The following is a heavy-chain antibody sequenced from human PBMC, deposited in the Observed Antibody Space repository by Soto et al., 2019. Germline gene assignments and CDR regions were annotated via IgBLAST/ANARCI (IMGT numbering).Heavy chain of an antibody. CDR2: ISGSGGST. J-gene: IGHJ5*02. D-gene: IGHD3-3*01. Sequence: GVLRLSCAASGFTFSNYAMSWVRQAPGKGLEWISTISGSGGSTYYADSVKGRFTISRDNSKSTLYLQMNSLRAEDTAVYYCAKGQSTYYDFWSRYYDWFDTWGQGTLVTVSS. V-gene: IGHV3-23*01. CDR1: GFTFSNYA. CDR3: AKGQSTYYDFWSRYYDWFDT.